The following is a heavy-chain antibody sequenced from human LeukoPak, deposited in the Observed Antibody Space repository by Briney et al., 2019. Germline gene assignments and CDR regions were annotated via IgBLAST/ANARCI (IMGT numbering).Heavy chain of an antibody. D-gene: IGHD3-3*01. V-gene: IGHV1-3*01. CDR1: GYTFTSYA. CDR3: ARVPAGYYDFWSGSPIFDY. J-gene: IGHJ4*02. Sequence: GASVKVSCKASGYTFTSYAMHWVRQAPGQRLEWMGWINAGNGNTKYSQKFQGRVTITRDTSASTAYMELRSLRSDDTAVYYCARVPAGYYDFWSGSPIFDYWGQGTLVTVSS. CDR2: INAGNGNT.